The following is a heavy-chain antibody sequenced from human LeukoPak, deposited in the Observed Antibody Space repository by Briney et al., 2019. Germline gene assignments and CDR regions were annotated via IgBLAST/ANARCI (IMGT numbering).Heavy chain of an antibody. CDR2: IYTSGST. CDR1: GGSISSYY. J-gene: IGHJ4*02. Sequence: PSETLSLTCTVSGGSISSYYWSWIRQPAGKGVEWSGRIYTSGSTNYNPSLKSRVTMSVDTSKNQFSLQLSSVTAADTAVYYCAREWPWLIAPPYYFDYWGQGTLVTVSS. V-gene: IGHV4-4*07. CDR3: AREWPWLIAPPYYFDY. D-gene: IGHD3-16*01.